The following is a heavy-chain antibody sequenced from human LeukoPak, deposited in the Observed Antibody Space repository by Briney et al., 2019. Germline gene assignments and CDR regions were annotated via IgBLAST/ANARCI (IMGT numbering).Heavy chain of an antibody. J-gene: IGHJ4*02. CDR1: GYTFTSYY. Sequence: GASVKVSCKASGYTFTSYYMHWVRQAPGQGLEWMGIINPSGGSTSYAQKFQGRVTMTRDMSTSTVYMELSSLRSEDTAVYYCARGAENSSGYPRLVDYWGQGTLVTVSS. CDR3: ARGAENSSGYPRLVDY. D-gene: IGHD3-22*01. V-gene: IGHV1-46*01. CDR2: INPSGGST.